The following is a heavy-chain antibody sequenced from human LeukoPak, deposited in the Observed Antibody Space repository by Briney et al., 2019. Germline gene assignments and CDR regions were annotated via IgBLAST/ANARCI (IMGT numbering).Heavy chain of an antibody. CDR1: GGSISSSSYY. CDR3: AEAVADSRGAFDI. CDR2: IYYSGST. D-gene: IGHD6-19*01. Sequence: SETLSLTCTVSGGSISSSSYYWGWIRQPPGKGLEWIGSIYYSGSTYYNPSLKSRVTISVDTSKNQFSLKLSSVTAADTAVYYCAEAVADSRGAFDIWGQGTMVTVSS. J-gene: IGHJ3*02. V-gene: IGHV4-39*07.